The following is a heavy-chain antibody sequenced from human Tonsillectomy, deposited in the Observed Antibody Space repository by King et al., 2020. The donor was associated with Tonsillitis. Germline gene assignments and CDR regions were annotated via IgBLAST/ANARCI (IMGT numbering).Heavy chain of an antibody. D-gene: IGHD1-26*01. CDR1: GFTFSTPA. CDR3: AADDSVLGGTYSSSMFYY. J-gene: IGHJ4*02. Sequence: QLVQSGPEVKKPGTSVKVSCKASGFTFSTPAMQWVRQARGQRLEWIGWIVLGSAKNNYAQKFQERVTITRDMSTSTAYLELSRLRSEDTAVYYCAADDSVLGGTYSSSMFYYWGQGTLVTVSS. CDR2: IVLGSAKN. V-gene: IGHV1-58*02.